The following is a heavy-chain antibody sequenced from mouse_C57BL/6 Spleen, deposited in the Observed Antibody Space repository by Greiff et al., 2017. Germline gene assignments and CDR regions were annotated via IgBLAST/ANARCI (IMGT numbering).Heavy chain of an antibody. Sequence: DVQLQESGPGLVKPSQSLSLTCSVTGYSITSGYYWNWLRQFPGNKLEWMGYISYDGSNNYNPSLKNRISITRDTSKNQFFLKLNSVTTEDTATYYCASEDDYDDGYYFDYWGQGTTLTVSS. D-gene: IGHD2-4*01. V-gene: IGHV3-6*01. CDR3: ASEDDYDDGYYFDY. J-gene: IGHJ2*01. CDR1: GYSITSGYY. CDR2: ISYDGSN.